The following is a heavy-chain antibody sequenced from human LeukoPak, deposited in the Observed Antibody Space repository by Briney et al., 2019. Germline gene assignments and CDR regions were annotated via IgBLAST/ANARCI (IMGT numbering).Heavy chain of an antibody. CDR3: AKAKYYYDSSGLD. D-gene: IGHD3-22*01. V-gene: IGHV3-30*02. CDR2: IRYDGSNK. CDR1: GFTFSSYW. Sequence: GGSLRLSCAASGFTFSSYWMSWVRQAPGKGLEWVAFIRYDGSNKYYADSVKGRFTISRDNSKNTLYLQTNSLRAEDTAVYYCAKAKYYYDSSGLDWGQGTLVTVSS. J-gene: IGHJ4*02.